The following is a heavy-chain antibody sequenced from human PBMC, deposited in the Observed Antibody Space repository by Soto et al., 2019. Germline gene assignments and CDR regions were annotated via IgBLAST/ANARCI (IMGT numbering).Heavy chain of an antibody. CDR1: GYTFTSYD. V-gene: IGHV1-8*01. J-gene: IGHJ6*03. D-gene: IGHD6-13*01. CDR2: MNPNSGNT. CDR3: ARGPGSWYYYYMDE. Sequence: QVQLVQSGAEVKKPGASVKVSCKASGYTFTSYDINWVRQATGQGLEWMGWMNPNSGNTGYAQKFQGRVTVTWNTSTSTAYMELSSLRSEDTAVSYCARGPGSWYYYYMDEWGKGTTVTLSS.